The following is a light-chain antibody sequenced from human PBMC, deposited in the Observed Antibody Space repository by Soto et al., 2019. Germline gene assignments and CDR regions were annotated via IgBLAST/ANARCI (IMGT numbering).Light chain of an antibody. CDR2: EGR. CDR3: CSYAGSSVL. J-gene: IGLJ2*01. Sequence: SALTQPASVSGSPGQSITISCTGTSSDIGYYNLVSWYQQHPGKAPKLMIYEGRKRPSGVSNRFSGSKSGNTASLTISGLQADDEADYYCCSYAGSSVLFGGGTKLTVL. CDR1: SSDIGYYNL. V-gene: IGLV2-23*01.